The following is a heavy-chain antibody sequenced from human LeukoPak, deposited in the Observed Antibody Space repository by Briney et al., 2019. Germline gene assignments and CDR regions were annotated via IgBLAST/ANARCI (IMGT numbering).Heavy chain of an antibody. CDR3: ARGYDILTGYYT. CDR2: INHSGRT. Sequence: PETLSLTCAVYGGSFSGYYWSWIRQPPGKGLEWVGEINHSGRTNYNTSLKSRVTISVDTSKNQFSLKLSSVTAADTAVYYCARGYDILTGYYTWGQGTLVTVSS. V-gene: IGHV4-34*01. CDR1: GGSFSGYY. J-gene: IGHJ4*01. D-gene: IGHD3-9*01.